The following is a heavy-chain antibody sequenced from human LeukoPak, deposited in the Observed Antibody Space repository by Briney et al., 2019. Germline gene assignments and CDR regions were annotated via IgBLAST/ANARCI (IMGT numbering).Heavy chain of an antibody. Sequence: PGGSLTLSCAVSGFTVDSAFVTWVRQAPGKGLEWVSAISGSGGSTYYADSVKGRLTISRDNSKNTLYLQMNSLRAEDTAVYYCATRGPMAGYFDYWGQGTLVTVSS. CDR2: ISGSGGST. J-gene: IGHJ4*02. CDR1: GFTVDSAF. D-gene: IGHD5-24*01. CDR3: ATRGPMAGYFDY. V-gene: IGHV3-23*01.